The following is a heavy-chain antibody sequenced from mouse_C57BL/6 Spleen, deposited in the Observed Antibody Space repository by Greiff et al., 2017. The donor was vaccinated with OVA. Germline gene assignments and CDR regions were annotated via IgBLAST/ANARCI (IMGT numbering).Heavy chain of an antibody. J-gene: IGHJ4*01. CDR2: IDPSDSYT. D-gene: IGHD1-1*01. CDR3: AGGRYGSSYVGAMDY. V-gene: IGHV1-59*01. CDR1: GYTFTSYW. Sequence: VQLQQPGAELVRPGTSVKLSCKASGYTFTSYWMHWVKQRPGQGLEWIGVIDPSDSYTNYNQKFKGKATLTVDTSSSTAYMQLSSLTSEDSAFYYCAGGRYGSSYVGAMDYWGQGTSVTVSS.